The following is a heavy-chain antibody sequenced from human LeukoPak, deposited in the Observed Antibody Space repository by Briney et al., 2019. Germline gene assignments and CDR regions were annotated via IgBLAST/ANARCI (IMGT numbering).Heavy chain of an antibody. Sequence: GESLKIACKGSGYSFTSYWISWLRQMPGKGLEWMGRIDPSDSYTNYSPSFQGHVTISADKSISTAYLQWSSLKASDTAMYYCARQPYCSGGSCYPGWFDPWGQGTLVTVSS. D-gene: IGHD2-15*01. J-gene: IGHJ5*02. CDR3: ARQPYCSGGSCYPGWFDP. V-gene: IGHV5-10-1*01. CDR2: IDPSDSYT. CDR1: GYSFTSYW.